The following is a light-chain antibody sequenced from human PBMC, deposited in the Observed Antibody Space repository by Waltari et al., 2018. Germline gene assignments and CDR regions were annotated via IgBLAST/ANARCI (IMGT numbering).Light chain of an antibody. V-gene: IGKV3-11*01. Sequence: ETVLTQSPATLSLSPGESATPSCRASQSLSSYLAGYQQKPGQAPRLLIYDASNRATGIPARFSGSGSGTDFTLTISSLEPEDFAVYYCQQRSNRLTFGGGTKVEIK. CDR3: QQRSNRLT. CDR2: DAS. J-gene: IGKJ4*01. CDR1: QSLSSY.